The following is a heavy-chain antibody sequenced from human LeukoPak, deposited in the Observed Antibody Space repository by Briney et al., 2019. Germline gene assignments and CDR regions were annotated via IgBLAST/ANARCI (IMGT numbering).Heavy chain of an antibody. CDR2: IRYDGSNN. V-gene: IGHV3-30*02. Sequence: QPGESLRLSCAPSGFTFSTYWTSWVRQAPGEWLEWVAFIRYDGSNNYYTDSVKGRFTISRDNSKNTLYLQMNSLRAEDTAVYYCAKDYGSGSYYSYYYMDVWGKGTTVTISS. CDR3: AKDYGSGSYYSYYYMDV. D-gene: IGHD3-10*01. J-gene: IGHJ6*03. CDR1: GFTFSTYW.